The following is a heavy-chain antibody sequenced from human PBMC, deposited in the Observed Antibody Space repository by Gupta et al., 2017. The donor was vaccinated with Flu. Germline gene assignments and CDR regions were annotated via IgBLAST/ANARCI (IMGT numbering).Heavy chain of an antibody. CDR2: ISNNGSEK. D-gene: IGHD1-26*01. Sequence: AMHWVRQAAGKGLEWVSVISNNGSEKYYADSVEGRFTISRDNSKNSLYLQMNSLKTEDTAVYFCARDFQCRSATCHGWFDPWGQGTLVTVSS. J-gene: IGHJ5*02. CDR1: A. V-gene: IGHV3-30-3*01. CDR3: ARDFQCRSATCHGWFDP.